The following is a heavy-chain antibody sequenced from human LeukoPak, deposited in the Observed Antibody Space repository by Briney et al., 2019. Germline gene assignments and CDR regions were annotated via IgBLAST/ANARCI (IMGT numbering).Heavy chain of an antibody. CDR3: AREVQGMVRGVARPYFDY. V-gene: IGHV1-18*01. CDR2: ISAYNGNT. D-gene: IGHD3-10*01. CDR1: GGTFSSYA. J-gene: IGHJ4*02. Sequence: ASVKVSCKASGGTFSSYAISWVRQAPGQGLEWMGWISAYNGNTNYAQKLQGRVTMTTDTSTSTAYMELRSLRSDDTAVYYCAREVQGMVRGVARPYFDYWGQGTLVTVSS.